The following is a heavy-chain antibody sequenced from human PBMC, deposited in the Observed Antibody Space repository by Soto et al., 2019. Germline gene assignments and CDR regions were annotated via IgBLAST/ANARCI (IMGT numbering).Heavy chain of an antibody. CDR3: ASVMSPYCYGPTDPGYYYYYMDV. Sequence: TSETLSLTCTVSGGSISSGDYYWSWIRQPPGKGLEWIGYIYYSGSTYYNPSLKSRVTISVDTSKNQFSLKLSSVTAADTAVYYCASVMSPYCYGPTDPGYYYYYMDVWGKGTTVTVSS. V-gene: IGHV4-30-4*01. CDR1: GGSISSGDYY. D-gene: IGHD3-10*01. CDR2: IYYSGST. J-gene: IGHJ6*03.